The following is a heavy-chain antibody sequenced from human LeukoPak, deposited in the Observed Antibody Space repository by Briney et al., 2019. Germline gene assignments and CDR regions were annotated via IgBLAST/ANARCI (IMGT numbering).Heavy chain of an antibody. J-gene: IGHJ5*02. CDR1: GGTFSSYA. V-gene: IGHV1-69*05. CDR3: AREVGAAGNNWFDP. Sequence: SVKVSYKASGGTFSSYAISWVRQAPGQGLEWMGGIIPIFGTANYAQKFQGRVTITTDESTSTAYMELSSLRSEDTAVYYCAREVGAAGNNWFDPWGQGTLVTVSS. D-gene: IGHD6-13*01. CDR2: IIPIFGTA.